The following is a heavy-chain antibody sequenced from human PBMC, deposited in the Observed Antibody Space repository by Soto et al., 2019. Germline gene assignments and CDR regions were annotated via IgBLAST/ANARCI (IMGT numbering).Heavy chain of an antibody. CDR3: ARDYDFWSGYYTGVYYYGMDV. J-gene: IGHJ6*04. CDR1: GGTLSSYA. V-gene: IGHV1-69*06. D-gene: IGHD3-3*01. CDR2: IIPIFGTA. Sequence: SVKVSCKASGGTLSSYAISWVRQAPGQGLEWMGGIIPIFGTANYAQKFQGRVTITADKSTSTAYMELSSLRSEDTAVYYCARDYDFWSGYYTGVYYYGMDVWGNGTKVTVSS.